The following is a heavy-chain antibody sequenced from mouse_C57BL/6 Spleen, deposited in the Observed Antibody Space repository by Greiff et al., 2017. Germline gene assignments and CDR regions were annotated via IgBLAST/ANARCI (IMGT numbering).Heavy chain of an antibody. CDR3: ARDTGRY. CDR2: INPNNGGT. J-gene: IGHJ2*01. CDR1: GYTFTDYY. D-gene: IGHD3-1*01. V-gene: IGHV1-26*01. Sequence: EVQLQQSGPELVKPGASVKISCKASGYTFTDYYMNWVKQSHGKSLEWIGDINPNNGGTSYNQKFKGKATLTVDKSSSTAYMELRSLTSEDSAVYYGARDTGRYWGQGTTLTVSS.